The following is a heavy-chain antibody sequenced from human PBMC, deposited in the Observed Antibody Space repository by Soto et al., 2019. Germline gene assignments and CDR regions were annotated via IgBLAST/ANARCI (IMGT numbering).Heavy chain of an antibody. CDR2: IYYSGST. D-gene: IGHD3-16*01. J-gene: IGHJ4*02. Sequence: QLQLQESGPGLEKPSETLSLTCTVSGGSISSSSYYWGWIRQPPGKGLEWIGSIYYSGSTYYNPSLKSRVTISVDTSKNQFSLKLSSVTAADTAVYYCARQIQDYIFDYWGQGTLVTVSS. CDR3: ARQIQDYIFDY. V-gene: IGHV4-39*01. CDR1: GGSISSSSYY.